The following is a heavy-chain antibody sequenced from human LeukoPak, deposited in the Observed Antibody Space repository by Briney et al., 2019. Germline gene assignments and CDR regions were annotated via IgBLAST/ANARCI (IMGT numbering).Heavy chain of an antibody. CDR3: ARAPYGDYVYYYYYMDV. J-gene: IGHJ6*03. CDR2: IYDSGST. V-gene: IGHV4-59*01. Sequence: SETLSLTCTVSGGSINSYYWSWIRQPPGKGLEWIGYIYDSGSTNYNPSLKSRVTISVDTSKNQFSLKLSSVTAADTAVYYCARAPYGDYVYYYYYMDVWGKGTTVTVSS. D-gene: IGHD4-17*01. CDR1: GGSINSYY.